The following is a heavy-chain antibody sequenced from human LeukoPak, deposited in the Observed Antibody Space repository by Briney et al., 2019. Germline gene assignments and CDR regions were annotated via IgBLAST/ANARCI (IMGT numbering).Heavy chain of an antibody. V-gene: IGHV3-23*01. Sequence: PGGSLRLSCAASGFTLSSYAMTWVRQAPGRGLEWVSSADGGGVGTYYADSVKGRFTISRDNSKDTLYLQMNGLRAEDTAVYFCAKQSAGSAAWYSLHYDFWGQGTLVTVSS. CDR3: AKQSAGSAAWYSLHYDF. D-gene: IGHD6-13*01. CDR1: GFTLSSYA. J-gene: IGHJ4*02. CDR2: ADGGGVGT.